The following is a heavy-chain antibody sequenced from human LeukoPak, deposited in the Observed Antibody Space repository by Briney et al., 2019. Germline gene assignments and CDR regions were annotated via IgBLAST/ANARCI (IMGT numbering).Heavy chain of an antibody. CDR1: GFTFSNYW. CDR2: IKQDGSEQ. D-gene: IGHD4-17*01. CDR3: ARDLGDYVGYDAFDI. J-gene: IGHJ3*02. Sequence: PGGSLRLSCGASGFTFSNYWMTWVRQAPGKGLEWLANIKQDGSEQYYVDSVKGRFTISRDNAKNSLYLQMNSLTAEDTADYYCARDLGDYVGYDAFDIWGQGTRVTVSS. V-gene: IGHV3-7*01.